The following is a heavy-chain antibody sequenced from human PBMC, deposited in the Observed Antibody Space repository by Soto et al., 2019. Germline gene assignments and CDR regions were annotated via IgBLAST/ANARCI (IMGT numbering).Heavy chain of an antibody. D-gene: IGHD1-26*01. Sequence: SETLSLTCTVSGGSISSYYWSWIRQPPGEGLEWIGYIYYSGSTNYNPSLKSRVTISVDTSKNQFSLKLSSVTAADTAVYYCARLVGATPGLDYYYGMDVWGQGTTVTVSS. J-gene: IGHJ6*02. V-gene: IGHV4-59*01. CDR2: IYYSGST. CDR3: ARLVGATPGLDYYYGMDV. CDR1: GGSISSYY.